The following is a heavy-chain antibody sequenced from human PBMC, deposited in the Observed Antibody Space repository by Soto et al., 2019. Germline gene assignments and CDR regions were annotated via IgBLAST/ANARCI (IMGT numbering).Heavy chain of an antibody. D-gene: IGHD3-16*01. CDR3: AAMKTY. J-gene: IGHJ4*02. CDR2: IKSETDGGTT. Sequence: SGGSLRLSCAASGFPFSSFAMNWVRQAPGKGLEWVGRIKSETDGGTTDYAAPVKGRFTISRDDSKSTLFLQMNSLKTEDTGVYYCAAMKTYWGQGTPVTVSS. CDR1: GFPFSSFA. V-gene: IGHV3-15*07.